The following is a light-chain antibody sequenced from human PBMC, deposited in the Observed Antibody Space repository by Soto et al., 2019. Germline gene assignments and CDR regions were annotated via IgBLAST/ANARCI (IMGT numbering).Light chain of an antibody. CDR2: DAS. Sequence: VMTQAPATLSVSPGERVTLSCRASQTISRTLAWYQQKSGQPPRLLIYDASTRATGFPARFSGSGSGTEFTLTISSLQSEDFAVYYCQQYNNWPLTFGGGTKVDIK. CDR3: QQYNNWPLT. V-gene: IGKV3D-15*01. J-gene: IGKJ4*01. CDR1: QTISRT.